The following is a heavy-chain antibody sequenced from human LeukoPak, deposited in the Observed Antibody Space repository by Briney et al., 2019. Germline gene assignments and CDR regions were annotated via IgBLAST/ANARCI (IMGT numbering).Heavy chain of an antibody. D-gene: IGHD3-10*01. V-gene: IGHV1-18*01. J-gene: IGHJ6*02. Sequence: ASVKVSCKASGYTFTSFGISWVRQAPGQGLEWMGWISAYNGITNHPQKFQGRVTMTTDTSTSTAYMELRSLRSDDTAVYYCASLPIYYGSGSPDVRGQGTTVTVSS. CDR3: ASLPIYYGSGSPDV. CDR1: GYTFTSFG. CDR2: ISAYNGIT.